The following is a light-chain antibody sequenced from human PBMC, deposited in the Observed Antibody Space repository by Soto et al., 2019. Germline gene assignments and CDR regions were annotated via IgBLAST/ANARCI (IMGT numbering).Light chain of an antibody. J-gene: IGLJ2*01. Sequence: QSALTQPASVSGSPRQSITISCSGTSSDVGGSNYVSWYQQYPGKAPKLMIYEVTNRPSGISNRFSGSKSGNTASLTISGLQAEDEADYYCSSYTSSNSVVFGGGTQLTVL. V-gene: IGLV2-14*01. CDR1: SSDVGGSNY. CDR2: EVT. CDR3: SSYTSSNSVV.